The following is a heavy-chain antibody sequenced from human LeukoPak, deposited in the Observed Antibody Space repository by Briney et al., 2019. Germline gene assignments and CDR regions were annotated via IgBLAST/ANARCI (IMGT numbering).Heavy chain of an antibody. CDR3: ARVLYSSSWYDAFDI. V-gene: IGHV4-38-2*02. J-gene: IGHJ3*02. D-gene: IGHD6-13*01. CDR1: GYSISSGYY. CDR2: IYHSGST. Sequence: PPETPSLTCTVSGYSISSGYYWGWIRQPPGKGLEGIGSIYHSGSTYYNPSLKSRVTISVDTSKNQFSLRLSSVTAADTAVYYCARVLYSSSWYDAFDIWGQGTMVTVSS.